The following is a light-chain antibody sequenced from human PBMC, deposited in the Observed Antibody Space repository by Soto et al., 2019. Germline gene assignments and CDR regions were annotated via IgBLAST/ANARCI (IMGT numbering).Light chain of an antibody. V-gene: IGKV4-1*01. CDR2: WAS. CDR3: QQFYSTPCS. CDR1: QSVLHSSKNKNY. Sequence: DIVMTQSPDSMAVSLGERATVNCKSSQSVLHSSKNKNYVAWYQQKPGQPPKLLIFWASTRESGVPDRFSGSGSGTDFTLTISSLQAEDVAVYYCQQFYSTPCSFGPGTKVDIK. J-gene: IGKJ3*01.